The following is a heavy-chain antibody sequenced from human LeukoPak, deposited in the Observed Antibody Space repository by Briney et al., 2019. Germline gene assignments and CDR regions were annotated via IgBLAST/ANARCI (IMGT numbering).Heavy chain of an antibody. V-gene: IGHV3-7*05. CDR1: GFTFSDYW. CDR2: IKQDGSEK. CDR3: AKDVLGPSGY. D-gene: IGHD3-16*01. Sequence: GGSLRLSCAASGFTFSDYWISWVRQAPGKGLEWVANIKQDGSEKYYVDSVEGRFTISRDNAKNSLYLQMNSLRAEDTAVYYCAKDVLGPSGYWGQGTLVTVSS. J-gene: IGHJ4*02.